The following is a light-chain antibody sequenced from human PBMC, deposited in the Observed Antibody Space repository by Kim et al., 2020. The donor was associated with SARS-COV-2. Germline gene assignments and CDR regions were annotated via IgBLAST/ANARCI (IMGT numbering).Light chain of an antibody. CDR2: GAS. J-gene: IGKJ3*01. CDR3: QQYGNSVFS. CDR1: QSIFNDY. Sequence: SPGQRATLFCRARQSIFNDYFGWYQQKPGQAPRLLIYGASNRATGTPDRFSGSGSGTDFTLTISRLEPEDFAVYYCQQYGNSVFSFGPGTKVDIK. V-gene: IGKV3-20*01.